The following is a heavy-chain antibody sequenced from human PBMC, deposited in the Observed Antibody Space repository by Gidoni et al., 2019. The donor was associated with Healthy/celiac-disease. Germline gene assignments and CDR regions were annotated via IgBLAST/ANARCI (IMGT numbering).Heavy chain of an antibody. CDR2: IRSKANSYAT. Sequence: EVPLVASGGGLVQPGGSLKLSCAASGFTFSGSALHWVRQASGKGLEGVGRIRSKANSYATAYAASVKGRFTISRDDSKNTAYLQMNSMKTEDTAVYYCTRPGYGSGREASTFNDYWGQGTLVTVSS. CDR1: GFTFSGSA. D-gene: IGHD3-10*01. CDR3: TRPGYGSGREASTFNDY. J-gene: IGHJ4*02. V-gene: IGHV3-73*01.